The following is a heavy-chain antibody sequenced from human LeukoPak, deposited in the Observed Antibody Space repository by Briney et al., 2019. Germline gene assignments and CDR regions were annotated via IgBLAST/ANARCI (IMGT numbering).Heavy chain of an antibody. CDR2: IYYSGST. CDR3: AGAKIGVAGFFDN. Sequence: PSETLSLTCTVSGGSISSSSYYWGWIRQPPGKGLEWIGSIYYSGSTYYNPPLKSRVTISVDTSKNQFFLKLTSVTAADTAVYYCAGAKIGVAGFFDNWGQGTLVTVSS. V-gene: IGHV4-39*01. J-gene: IGHJ4*02. D-gene: IGHD6-19*01. CDR1: GGSISSSSYY.